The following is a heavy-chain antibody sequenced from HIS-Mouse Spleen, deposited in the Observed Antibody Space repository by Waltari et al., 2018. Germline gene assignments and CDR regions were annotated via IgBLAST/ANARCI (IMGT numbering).Heavy chain of an antibody. Sequence: EVQLVESGGGLVQPGGSLKLSCAASGFTFSGSAMHWVRQASGKGLEWVGRIRSKANSYATASVESVKGRFTISEDASKNTSYLQMNSLKTEDTAVYYCTRHDFWSGNYYYYGMDVWGQGTTVTVSS. D-gene: IGHD3-3*01. CDR1: GFTFSGSA. CDR3: TRHDFWSGNYYYYGMDV. J-gene: IGHJ6*02. V-gene: IGHV3-73*01. CDR2: IRSKANSYAT.